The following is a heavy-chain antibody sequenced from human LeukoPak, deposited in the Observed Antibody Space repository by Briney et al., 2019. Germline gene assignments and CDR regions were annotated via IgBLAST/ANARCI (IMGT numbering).Heavy chain of an antibody. V-gene: IGHV1-24*01. Sequence: ASVKVSCKVSGYTLTELSMHWVRQAPGKGLEWMGGFDPEDGETIYAQKFQGRVTMTEDTSTDTAYMELSSLRSEDTAVYYCATEGLYGDYVPSWGQGTLVTVSS. CDR3: ATEGLYGDYVPS. D-gene: IGHD4-17*01. J-gene: IGHJ4*02. CDR1: GYTLTELS. CDR2: FDPEDGET.